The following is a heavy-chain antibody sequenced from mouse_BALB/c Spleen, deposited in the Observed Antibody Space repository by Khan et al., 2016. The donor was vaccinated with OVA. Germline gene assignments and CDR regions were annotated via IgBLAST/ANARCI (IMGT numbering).Heavy chain of an antibody. V-gene: IGHV2-2*02. D-gene: IGHD2-4*01. CDR3: ARRGYDYDRRALFAY. CDR2: IWSAGST. Sequence: QVQLKQSGPGLVQPSQSLSITCTVSGFSLTNYSVHWVRQSPGKGLEWLGVIWSAGSTDYNAAFISRLTIRKDNSRSQVFFKMNSLQPNDTAIYYCARRGYDYDRRALFAYWGQGTLVTVSA. J-gene: IGHJ3*01. CDR1: GFSLTNYS.